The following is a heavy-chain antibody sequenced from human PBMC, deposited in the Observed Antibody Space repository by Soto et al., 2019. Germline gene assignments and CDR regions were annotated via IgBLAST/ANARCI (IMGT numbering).Heavy chain of an antibody. Sequence: ASVKVSCKASGYTFTGYYMHWVRQAPGQGLEWMGWINPNSGGTNYAQKFQGWVTTTRDTSISTAYMELSRLRSDDTAVYYCARDQGSSSWLFDYWGQGTLVTVSS. V-gene: IGHV1-2*04. CDR3: ARDQGSSSWLFDY. J-gene: IGHJ4*02. D-gene: IGHD6-13*01. CDR2: INPNSGGT. CDR1: GYTFTGYY.